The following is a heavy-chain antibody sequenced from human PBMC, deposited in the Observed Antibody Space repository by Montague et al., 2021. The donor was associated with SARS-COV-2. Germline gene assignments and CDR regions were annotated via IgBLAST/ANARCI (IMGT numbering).Heavy chain of an antibody. Sequence: SETLSLTCTVSGGSISSSSYYWGWIRQPPGKGLEWIGSIYYSGSTYYNPSLKSRVTISVDTSKNQFSLKLSSVTAADTAVYYCARHASYGYSKDLYYYYYYGMDVWGQGTTVTVSS. D-gene: IGHD4-11*01. CDR2: IYYSGST. CDR1: GGSISSSSYY. V-gene: IGHV4-39*01. J-gene: IGHJ6*02. CDR3: ARHASYGYSKDLYYYYYYGMDV.